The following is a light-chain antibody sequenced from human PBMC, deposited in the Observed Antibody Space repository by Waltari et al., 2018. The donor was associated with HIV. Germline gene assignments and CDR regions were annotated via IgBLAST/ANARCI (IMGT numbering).Light chain of an antibody. CDR3: QQSYSTPR. CDR1: HNIISY. CDR2: AAS. J-gene: IGKJ3*01. V-gene: IGKV1-39*01. Sequence: DIQMTPSSSSLSASVGDRATITCRASHNIISYLNWYQQKPGKAPKLLIYAASSLQSGVPSRFSGSGSGTDFTLTISSLQPEDFATYYCQQSYSTPRFGPGTKVDIK.